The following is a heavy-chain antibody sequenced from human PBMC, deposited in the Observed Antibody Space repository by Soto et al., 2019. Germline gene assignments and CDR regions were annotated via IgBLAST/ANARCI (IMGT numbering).Heavy chain of an antibody. CDR2: ISSTTNYI. CDR1: GFTFTRYS. J-gene: IGHJ4*02. CDR3: ARESEDLTSNFDY. V-gene: IGHV3-21*01. Sequence: GSLRLSCAASGFTFTRYSMNWVRQAPGKGLEWVSSISSTTNYIYYADSMKGRFTVSRDNAKNSVYLEMNSLSAEDTAVYYCARESEDLTSNFDYWGQGTLVTVSS.